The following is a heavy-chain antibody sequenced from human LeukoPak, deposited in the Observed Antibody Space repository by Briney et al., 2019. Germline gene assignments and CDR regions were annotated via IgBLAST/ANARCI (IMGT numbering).Heavy chain of an antibody. CDR3: AGEGVMATISDY. V-gene: IGHV4-59*12. CDR2: VSYSGST. J-gene: IGHJ4*02. D-gene: IGHD5-24*01. Sequence: TSETLSLTCTVSGGSISSYYWRWVRQPPGKGLEWIGYVSYSGSTDYNPSLKSRVIISIDTSKNQFSLRLSSVTAADTAVYYCAGEGVMATISDYWGQGTLVTVSS. CDR1: GGSISSYY.